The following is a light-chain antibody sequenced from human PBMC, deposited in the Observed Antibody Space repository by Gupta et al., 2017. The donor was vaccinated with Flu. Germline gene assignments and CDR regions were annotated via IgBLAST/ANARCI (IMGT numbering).Light chain of an antibody. Sequence: DIQMTQSPSTLSASVGDRVTITCRASQSISTWLAWYQQKPGKAPKLLIYKASSLESGVPSRFSGSGSGTEFTLTISSLQPDDFATYYCQQYYSYWSFSQGTKVEIK. J-gene: IGKJ1*01. V-gene: IGKV1-5*03. CDR1: QSISTW. CDR2: KAS. CDR3: QQYYSYWS.